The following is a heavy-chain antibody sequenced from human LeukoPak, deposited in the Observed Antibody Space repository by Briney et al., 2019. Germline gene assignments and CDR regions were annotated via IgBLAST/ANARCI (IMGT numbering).Heavy chain of an antibody. Sequence: GGSLRLSCAASGFTFSSYTMHCVRQAPGLVLARQAFISHDGSNKYYAYSVKVRFTISRDNSKNTLYRQMNSLRAEDTAVYYCARGPMVRGVRPNSSWFDPWGQGTLVTVSS. CDR2: ISHDGSNK. D-gene: IGHD3-10*01. J-gene: IGHJ5*02. CDR1: GFTFSSYT. V-gene: IGHV3-30*01. CDR3: ARGPMVRGVRPNSSWFDP.